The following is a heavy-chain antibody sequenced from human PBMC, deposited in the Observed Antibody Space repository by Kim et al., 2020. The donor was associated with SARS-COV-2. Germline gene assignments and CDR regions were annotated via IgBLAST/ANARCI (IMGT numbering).Heavy chain of an antibody. J-gene: IGHJ6*02. CDR1: GGSFTAYY. D-gene: IGHD3-10*01. V-gene: IGHV4-34*01. CDR2: INESGTT. Sequence: SETLSLTCAVYGGSFTAYYWSWIRQSPGKGLEWIGEINESGTTNYNPSLKSRISVSLDKSRNQFFLRLNSLTAADTAVYYCASTRSFGELMPPTVWVYAMDVWGQGTAVTVSS. CDR3: ASTRSFGELMPPTVWVYAMDV.